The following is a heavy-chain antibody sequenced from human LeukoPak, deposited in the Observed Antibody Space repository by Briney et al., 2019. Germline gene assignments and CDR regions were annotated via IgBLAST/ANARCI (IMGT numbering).Heavy chain of an antibody. J-gene: IGHJ4*02. Sequence: SVKVSCKASGGTFSSYPISWVRQAPGQGLAWMGGIIPMFGTTNYALKFQGRVTITADESTTTAYMELSSLRSEDTAVYYCARGPITTRSHFDYWGQGTLVTVSS. CDR1: GGTFSSYP. D-gene: IGHD3-22*01. CDR2: IIPMFGTT. V-gene: IGHV1-69*13. CDR3: ARGPITTRSHFDY.